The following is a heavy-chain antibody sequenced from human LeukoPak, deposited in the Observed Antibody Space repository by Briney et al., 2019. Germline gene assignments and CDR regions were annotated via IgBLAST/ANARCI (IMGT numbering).Heavy chain of an antibody. V-gene: IGHV4-59*01. Sequence: SETLSLTCTVSGGSISSCYWSWLRQPPGKGLEWIGYIYYSGSTNYNPSLKSRVTISVDTSKNQFSLKLSSVTAADTAVYYCASTNYDFWSGYGYYYYYYMDVWGKGTTVTVSS. J-gene: IGHJ6*03. CDR3: ASTNYDFWSGYGYYYYYYMDV. D-gene: IGHD3-3*01. CDR2: IYYSGST. CDR1: GGSISSCY.